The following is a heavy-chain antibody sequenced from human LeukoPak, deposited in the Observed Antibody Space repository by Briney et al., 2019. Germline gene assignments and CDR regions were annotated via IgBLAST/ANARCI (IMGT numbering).Heavy chain of an antibody. CDR1: GYPFTGVY. V-gene: IGHV1-2*02. CDR3: AREELSGSSPSCGSGLGY. D-gene: IGHD2-2*01. J-gene: IGHJ4*02. Sequence: GALVKVSCRPSGYPFTGVYMHWVRQAPGQGLEWMGWINPNSGGTNYAQKFQGRVTLTRDTSISTAYMELSRLRSDDTAVYYCAREELSGSSPSCGSGLGYWGQGTLVTVSS. CDR2: INPNSGGT.